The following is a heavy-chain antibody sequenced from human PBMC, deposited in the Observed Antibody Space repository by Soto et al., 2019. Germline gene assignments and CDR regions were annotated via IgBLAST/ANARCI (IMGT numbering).Heavy chain of an antibody. V-gene: IGHV1-69*02. CDR2: IIPSLGIA. CDR3: AMEYCSSTSCYRDY. D-gene: IGHD2-2*02. Sequence: QVQLVQSGAEVKKPGSSVKVSCKASGGTFSSYTISWVRQAPGQRLEWMGRIIPSLGIANYAQKFQGIVTGTADKSPSTAYMELSSLRSEDTAVYYCAMEYCSSTSCYRDYWGQGTLVTVSS. CDR1: GGTFSSYT. J-gene: IGHJ4*02.